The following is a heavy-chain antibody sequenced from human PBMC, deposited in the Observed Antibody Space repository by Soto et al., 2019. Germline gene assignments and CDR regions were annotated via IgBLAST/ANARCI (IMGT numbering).Heavy chain of an antibody. CDR3: ATMATFGSLNWFDP. Sequence: ASVKVSCKASGYTFTNNDVSWVRQGTGQGLEWMGWMNPGSGDTGYAQKFQGRVTMTRDISMATAYMELSSLRSDDTAIYYCATMATFGSLNWFDPWGQGTLVTVSA. J-gene: IGHJ5*02. D-gene: IGHD3-10*01. CDR2: MNPGSGDT. CDR1: GYTFTNND. V-gene: IGHV1-8*01.